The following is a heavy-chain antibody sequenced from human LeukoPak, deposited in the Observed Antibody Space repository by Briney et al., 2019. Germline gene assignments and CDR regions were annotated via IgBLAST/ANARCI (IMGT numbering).Heavy chain of an antibody. CDR2: IYPGDSDT. Sequence: GESLQISCQGSGYSFTSYWIGWVRQMPGKGLEWMGIIYPGDSDTRYSPSFQGQVTISADKSISTAYLQWSSLKASDTAMYYCARSGTYYYDSSGRDAGYWGQGTLVTVSS. J-gene: IGHJ4*02. V-gene: IGHV5-51*01. CDR1: GYSFTSYW. D-gene: IGHD3-22*01. CDR3: ARSGTYYYDSSGRDAGY.